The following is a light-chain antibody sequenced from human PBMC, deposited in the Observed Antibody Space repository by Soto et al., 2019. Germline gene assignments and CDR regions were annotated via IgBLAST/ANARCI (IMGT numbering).Light chain of an antibody. CDR2: RAS. V-gene: IGKV1-5*03. CDR1: QSISSW. Sequence: DIQMTQSPSTLSASVGDRVTITCRASQSISSWLAWYQQKAGKAPKLLSYRASSLESGVPSRFNGSGSGTEFTLTITSLQPDDFATYYCQQYNSWTFGQGTKVEIK. CDR3: QQYNSWT. J-gene: IGKJ1*01.